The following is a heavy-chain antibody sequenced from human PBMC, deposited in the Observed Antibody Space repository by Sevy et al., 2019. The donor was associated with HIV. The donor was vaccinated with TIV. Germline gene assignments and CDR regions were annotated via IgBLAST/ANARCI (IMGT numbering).Heavy chain of an antibody. CDR2: ISSISNYI. J-gene: IGHJ6*02. V-gene: IGHV3-21*01. D-gene: IGHD3-10*01. CDR3: ARETSPFGEGIYYGMDV. Sequence: GGSLRLSCAASGFTFSDYNMNWVRQAPGKGLEWVSSISSISNYIYYADSVKGRFTISRDSAKNSLYLQMNSLRAEDTAVYYCARETSPFGEGIYYGMDVWGQGTTVTVSS. CDR1: GFTFSDYN.